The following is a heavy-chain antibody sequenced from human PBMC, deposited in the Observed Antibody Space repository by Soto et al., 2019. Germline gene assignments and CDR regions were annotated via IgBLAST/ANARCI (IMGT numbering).Heavy chain of an antibody. CDR3: ERDRPWFDY. CDR2: ISYDGSNK. J-gene: IGHJ4*02. CDR1: GFTFSSYA. Sequence: QVQLVESGGGVVQPGRSLRLSSAASGFTFSSYAMHWVRQAPGKGLEWVAVISYDGSNKYYADSVKGRFTISRDNSKNTLYLQMNSLRAEDTAVYYCERDRPWFDYWGQGTLVTVSS. V-gene: IGHV3-30-3*01.